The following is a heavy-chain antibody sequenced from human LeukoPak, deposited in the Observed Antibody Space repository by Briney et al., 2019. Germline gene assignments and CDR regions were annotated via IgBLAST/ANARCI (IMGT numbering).Heavy chain of an antibody. Sequence: SGTLSLTCAVYGGSFSGYYWSWIRQPPGKGLEWIGEINHSGSTNYNPSLKSRVTISVDTSKNQFSLKLSSVTAADTAVYYCARGSRERYSSGPRAFFFDYWGQGTLVTVSS. CDR1: GGSFSGYY. CDR3: ARGSRERYSSGPRAFFFDY. D-gene: IGHD6-19*01. V-gene: IGHV4-34*01. J-gene: IGHJ4*02. CDR2: INHSGST.